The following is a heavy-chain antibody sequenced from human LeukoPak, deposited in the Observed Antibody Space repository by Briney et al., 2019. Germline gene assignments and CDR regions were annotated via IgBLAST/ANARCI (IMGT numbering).Heavy chain of an antibody. CDR2: LYYSGTT. D-gene: IGHD4-17*01. V-gene: IGHV4-59*08. J-gene: IGHJ5*02. CDR1: GGSISNFY. Sequence: SETLSLTCTVSGGSISNFYWSWGRQSPRKGLEWVGDLYYSGTTNYNPSLKSRITISADTSKNQFSLKLRSVTAADTAVYCCARLNGDHLALNSWFVPWGEGTLVTVSS. CDR3: ARLNGDHLALNSWFVP.